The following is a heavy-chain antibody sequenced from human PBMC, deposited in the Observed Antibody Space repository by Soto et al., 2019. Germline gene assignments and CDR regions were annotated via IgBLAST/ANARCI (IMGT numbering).Heavy chain of an antibody. CDR2: ISQRGSA. Sequence: SETLSLTCDVSGASISSVYWWSWVRQSPGKGLEWIGEISQRGSANYRPSLKSRVTMSLDTSKNQFSLRLTSVTAADTAVYYCARYSALSGTYYFDYWGQGTLVTVSS. V-gene: IGHV4-4*02. D-gene: IGHD6-13*01. CDR3: ARYSALSGTYYFDY. CDR1: GASISSVYW. J-gene: IGHJ4*02.